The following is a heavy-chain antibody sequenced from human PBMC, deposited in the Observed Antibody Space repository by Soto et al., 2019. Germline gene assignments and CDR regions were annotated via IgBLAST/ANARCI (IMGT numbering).Heavy chain of an antibody. CDR1: AGTFSSYG. V-gene: IGHV1-69*13. CDR2: IMPIFGTP. J-gene: IGHJ6*02. Sequence: SVKVSCKASAGTFSSYGISWVRQAPGQGLEWMGGIMPIFGTPNYAQKFQGRVTITADESTSTGYMELNSLRAEDTAVYYCARVSPVMDVWGQGTTVTVSS. CDR3: ARVSPVMDV.